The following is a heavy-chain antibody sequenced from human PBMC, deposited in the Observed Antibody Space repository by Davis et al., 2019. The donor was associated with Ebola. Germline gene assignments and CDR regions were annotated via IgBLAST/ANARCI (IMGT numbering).Heavy chain of an antibody. D-gene: IGHD3-3*01. CDR1: GGSFSGYY. V-gene: IGHV4-34*01. CDR2: INHSGST. Sequence: PSETLSLTCAVYGGSFSGYYWSWIRQPPGKGLEWIGEINHSGSTNYNPSLKSRVTISVDTSKNQFSLKLSSVTAADTAVYYCARDPGSTIFGVVIPWRSKNYGMDVWGQGTTVTVSS. CDR3: ARDPGSTIFGVVIPWRSKNYGMDV. J-gene: IGHJ6*02.